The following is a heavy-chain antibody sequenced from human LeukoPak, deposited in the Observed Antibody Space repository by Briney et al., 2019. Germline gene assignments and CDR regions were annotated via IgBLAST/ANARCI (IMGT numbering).Heavy chain of an antibody. J-gene: IGHJ1*01. Sequence: GGSLRLSCAASGFTFSSYSMTWVRQAPGKGLEWVSSISSSSSYIYYADSVKGRFTISRDNAKNSLYLQMNSLRAEDTAVYYCARVKGSGSYYNDNWGQGTLVTVSS. D-gene: IGHD3-10*01. V-gene: IGHV3-21*01. CDR2: ISSSSSYI. CDR3: ARVKGSGSYYNDN. CDR1: GFTFSSYS.